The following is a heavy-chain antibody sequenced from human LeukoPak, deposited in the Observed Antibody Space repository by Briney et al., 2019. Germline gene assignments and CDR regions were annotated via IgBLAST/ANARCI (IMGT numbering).Heavy chain of an antibody. CDR3: ARSSYDYGGIEGPFDY. V-gene: IGHV3-23*01. D-gene: IGHD4-23*01. CDR2: ISGGGGST. Sequence: GGSLRLSCAASGFTFSTYAMSWVRQAPGKGLEWVSAISGGGGSTYYADSVKGRFTISRDNSKNTLYLQMSSLRAEDTAVYYCARSSYDYGGIEGPFDYWGQGTLVTVSS. J-gene: IGHJ4*02. CDR1: GFTFSTYA.